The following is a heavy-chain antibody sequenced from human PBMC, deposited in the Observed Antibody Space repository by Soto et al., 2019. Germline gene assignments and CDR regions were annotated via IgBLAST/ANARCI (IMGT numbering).Heavy chain of an antibody. CDR2: IWYDGSNK. CDR3: ASEYCSGGRCYYYGMDV. D-gene: IGHD2-15*01. J-gene: IGHJ6*02. V-gene: IGHV3-33*01. CDR1: GFTFSSYG. Sequence: QVQLVESGGGVVQPGRSLRLSCAASGFTFSSYGMHWVGQAPDKGLEWVAVIWYDGSNKYYADSVKGRFTISRDNSKNTLYLQMNSLRAEDTAVYYCASEYCSGGRCYYYGMDVWGQGTTVTVSS.